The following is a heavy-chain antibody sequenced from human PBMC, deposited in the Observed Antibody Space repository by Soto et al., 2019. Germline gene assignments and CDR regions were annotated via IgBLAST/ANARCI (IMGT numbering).Heavy chain of an antibody. CDR3: ATSFRYFDN. J-gene: IGHJ4*02. CDR2: ISGRVTNT. V-gene: IGHV3-23*01. Sequence: PXEALSLSCAASGSISTTTALSWVRQAPGKGLEWVSTISGRVTNTYYADSVKGRFIISRDNLKNTVNLQMNGLGVEDTAIYYCATSFRYFDNWGQGTRVTVSS. CDR1: GSISTTTA.